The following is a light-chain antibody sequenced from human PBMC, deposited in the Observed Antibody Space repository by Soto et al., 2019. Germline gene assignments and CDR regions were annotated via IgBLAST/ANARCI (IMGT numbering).Light chain of an antibody. CDR3: SSHTSDSSYV. J-gene: IGLJ1*01. V-gene: IGLV2-14*01. CDR1: SSDVGLYDY. Sequence: QSVLTQPASVSGSPAQSITISGTGTSSDVGLYDYVSWYQQHPGKAPQLMIYAVSNRPSGVSNRFSASKSGNTASLFIPGLQAEDEADYYCSSHTSDSSYVFGSGTKVTVL. CDR2: AVS.